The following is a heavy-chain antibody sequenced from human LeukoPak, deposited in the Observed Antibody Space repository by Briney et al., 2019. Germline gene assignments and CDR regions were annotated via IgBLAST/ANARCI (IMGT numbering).Heavy chain of an antibody. CDR2: ISYDGSNK. Sequence: TGGSLRLSCAASGFTSSSYAMHWVRQAPGKGLEWVAVISYDGSNKYYADSVKGRFTISRDTSKNTLYLQMNSLRAEDTAVYYCARVSLYCSSTSCSDYWGQGTLVTVSS. J-gene: IGHJ4*02. D-gene: IGHD2-2*01. CDR3: ARVSLYCSSTSCSDY. CDR1: GFTSSSYA. V-gene: IGHV3-30*04.